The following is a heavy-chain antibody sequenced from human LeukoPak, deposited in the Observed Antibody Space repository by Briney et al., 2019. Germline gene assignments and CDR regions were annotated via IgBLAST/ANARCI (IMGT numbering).Heavy chain of an antibody. Sequence: SETLSLTCTVSGGAINNYYWSWIRQPPGKGLEWIGYIYYSGSTNYNPSLKSRVTISVDTSKNQFSLKLSSVTAADTAVYYCARDGYYYDSSGYQYDAFDIWGQGTMVTVSS. CDR2: IYYSGST. J-gene: IGHJ3*02. CDR3: ARDGYYYDSSGYQYDAFDI. V-gene: IGHV4-59*01. D-gene: IGHD3-22*01. CDR1: GGAINNYY.